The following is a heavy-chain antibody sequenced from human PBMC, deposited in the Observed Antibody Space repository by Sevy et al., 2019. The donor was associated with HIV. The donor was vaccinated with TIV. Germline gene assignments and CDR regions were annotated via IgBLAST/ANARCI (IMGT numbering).Heavy chain of an antibody. CDR3: ARDLPPSATTVAHFDY. CDR2: ISSSSSTI. CDR1: GFMFSSYE. J-gene: IGHJ4*02. V-gene: IGHV3-48*03. D-gene: IGHD4-17*01. Sequence: GGSLRLSCAASGFMFSSYEMNWVRQTPGKGLEWILYISSSSSTIYYADSVKGRFTISRDNAKNSLYLQMNSLRTDDPAVYYCARDLPPSATTVAHFDYWGPGTLVTVSS.